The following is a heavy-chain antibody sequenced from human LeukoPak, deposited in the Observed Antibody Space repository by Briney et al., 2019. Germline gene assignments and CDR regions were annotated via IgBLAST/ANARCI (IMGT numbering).Heavy chain of an antibody. D-gene: IGHD1-26*01. Sequence: ASVKVSCKASGYTFTSYYMHWVRQAPGQGLEWMGIINPSGGSTSYAQKFQGRVTMTRDMSTSTVYMELSSVTAADTAVYYCARAYSGSYYGYWGQGTLVTVSS. CDR1: GYTFTSYY. J-gene: IGHJ4*02. CDR3: ARAYSGSYYGY. V-gene: IGHV1-46*01. CDR2: INPSGGST.